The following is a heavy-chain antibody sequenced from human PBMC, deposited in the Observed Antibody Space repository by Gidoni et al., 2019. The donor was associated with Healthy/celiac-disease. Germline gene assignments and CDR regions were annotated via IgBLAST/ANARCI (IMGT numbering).Heavy chain of an antibody. CDR2: IWYDGSNK. CDR3: ARGGGSYPFLFDY. D-gene: IGHD1-26*01. Sequence: QVQLVESGGGVVQPGRSLSLSCAASGFTFSSYGMHWVRQAPGKGLEWVAVIWYDGSNKYYADSVKGRFTISRDNSKNTLYLQMNSLRAEDTAVYYCARGGGSYPFLFDYWGQGTLVTVSS. J-gene: IGHJ4*02. V-gene: IGHV3-33*01. CDR1: GFTFSSYG.